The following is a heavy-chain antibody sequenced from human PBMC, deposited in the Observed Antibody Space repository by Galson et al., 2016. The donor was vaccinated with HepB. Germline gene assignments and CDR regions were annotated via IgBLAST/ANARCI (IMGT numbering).Heavy chain of an antibody. CDR3: ARGWQWLVRLDP. Sequence: SVKVSCKASGYNFTSYDINWVRQATGQGLEWLGWMDPTSGNTGYAQKFRGRVTMTRSSSITTAYMELSNLTSDDTAVYYCARGWQWLVRLDPWGQGTLVTVSS. CDR1: GYNFTSYD. J-gene: IGHJ5*02. V-gene: IGHV1-8*01. CDR2: MDPTSGNT. D-gene: IGHD6-19*01.